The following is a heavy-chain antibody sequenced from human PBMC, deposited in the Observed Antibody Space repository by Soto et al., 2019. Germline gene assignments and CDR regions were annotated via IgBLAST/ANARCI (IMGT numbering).Heavy chain of an antibody. D-gene: IGHD3-10*01. CDR2: ISWNSGSI. CDR3: ASYGSGSYYPEYYYYMDV. J-gene: IGHJ6*03. CDR1: GFTFDDYA. V-gene: IGHV3-9*01. Sequence: ESGGGLVQPGRSLRLSCAASGFTFDDYAMHWVRQAPGKGLEWVSGISWNSGSIGYADSVKGRFTISRDNAKNSLYLQMNSLRAEDTALYYCASYGSGSYYPEYYYYMDVWGKGTTVTVSS.